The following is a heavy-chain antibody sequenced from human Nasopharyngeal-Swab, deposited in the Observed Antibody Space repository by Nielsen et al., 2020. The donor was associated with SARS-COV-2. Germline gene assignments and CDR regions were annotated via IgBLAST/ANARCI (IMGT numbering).Heavy chain of an antibody. CDR1: GFTFSSYA. Sequence: GESLKISCAASGFTFSSYAMSWVRQAPGKGLEWVSAISGSGGSTYYADSVKGRFTISRDNSKNTLYLQMNSPRAEDTAVYYCAKDDRRSQWLVDYYYGMDVWGQGTTVTVSS. CDR3: AKDDRRSQWLVDYYYGMDV. CDR2: ISGSGGST. D-gene: IGHD6-19*01. J-gene: IGHJ6*02. V-gene: IGHV3-23*01.